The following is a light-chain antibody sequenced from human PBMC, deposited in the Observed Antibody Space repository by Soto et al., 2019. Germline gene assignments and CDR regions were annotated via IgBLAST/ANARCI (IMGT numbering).Light chain of an antibody. Sequence: QPVLSHPASVSGYPGQSITISCTSTNSGVGGHNYVSWFQQHPGKARYLMISEVRNRPSGVSNCFSASKSGNTASLTISGLQSEDEATYYCSSYSSSSTLGFGTGTKGTVL. J-gene: IGLJ1*01. CDR1: NSGVGGHNY. CDR3: SSYSSSSTLG. V-gene: IGLV2-14*01. CDR2: EVR.